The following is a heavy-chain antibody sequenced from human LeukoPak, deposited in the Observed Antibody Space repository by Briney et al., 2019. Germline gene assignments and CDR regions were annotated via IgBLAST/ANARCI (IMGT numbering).Heavy chain of an antibody. D-gene: IGHD3-22*01. V-gene: IGHV3-33*05. CDR1: RFTFSNPV. Sequence: GGSLRLSCASSRFTFSNPVFHWVRQAPGKGLEWVAAMSYDGFSKYYADSVKGRFTISRDDSRSTVDLHLSSLGPDDTAVYYCAREGHTSGYCGSFDNWGQGTAVAVSS. J-gene: IGHJ4*03. CDR2: MSYDGFSK. CDR3: AREGHTSGYCGSFDN.